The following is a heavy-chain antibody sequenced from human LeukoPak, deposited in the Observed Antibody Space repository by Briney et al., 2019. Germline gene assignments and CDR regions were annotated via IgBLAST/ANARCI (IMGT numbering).Heavy chain of an antibody. J-gene: IGHJ4*02. CDR2: VLTESDGGTA. CDR3: ATDYRPGTYYFDF. V-gene: IGHV3-15*01. CDR1: AFTFSDVS. Sequence: GGSLRLSCAASAFTFSDVSMACVRQALGEGLEWVGRVLTESDGGTADCAASERRIFTTARDASKDTLYLQMNSLNAEDTAMYFCATDYRPGTYYFDFWGQGTLVTVSS. D-gene: IGHD4-11*01.